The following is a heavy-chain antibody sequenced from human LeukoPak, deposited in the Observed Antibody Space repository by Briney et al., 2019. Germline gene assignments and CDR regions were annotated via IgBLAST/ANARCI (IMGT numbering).Heavy chain of an antibody. CDR3: ARVKGSWWYLAFDF. V-gene: IGHV4-4*02. D-gene: IGHD6-19*01. CDR2: VFHSGIT. Sequence: SETLSLTCAVSGGSVNSSHWWSWVRQSPGKGLEWIGEVFHSGITNYSPSLQSRVTISVDKFKNLFSLKLTSVTAADTARYYCARVKGSWWYLAFDFWGQGTQVTVSS. CDR1: GGSVNSSHW. J-gene: IGHJ4*02.